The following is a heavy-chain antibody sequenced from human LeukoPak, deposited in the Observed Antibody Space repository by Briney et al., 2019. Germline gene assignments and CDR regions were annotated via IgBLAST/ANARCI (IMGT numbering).Heavy chain of an antibody. D-gene: IGHD3-3*01. J-gene: IGHJ6*03. CDR2: ISETSGYI. V-gene: IGHV3-21*01. CDR1: GFTFSSYR. CDR3: ARYYDFWSSYSSYYYMDV. Sequence: GGSLRLSCAASGFTFSSYRMNWVRLAPEKGLEWVSSISETSGYIYYADSVRGRFTVSRDNAKNSLYLQMNSLRAEDTAVYYCARYYDFWSSYSSYYYMDVWGKGTTVTVSS.